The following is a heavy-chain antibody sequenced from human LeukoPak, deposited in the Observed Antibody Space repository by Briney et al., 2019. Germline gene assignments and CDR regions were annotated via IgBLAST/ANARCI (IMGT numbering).Heavy chain of an antibody. J-gene: IGHJ3*01. CDR2: IYPGDSDS. D-gene: IGHD2-21*02. CDR3: ARGHHVVVATATWASDAFDL. CDR1: GYNFTCHW. Sequence: GESLKISCKGSGYNFTCHWIGWVRQMPGKGLEWMGIIYPGDSDSRQSPSLRGQVTISADKSINTAYLQWNSLKASDTAMYYCARGHHVVVATATWASDAFDLWGQGTMVTVSS. V-gene: IGHV5-51*01.